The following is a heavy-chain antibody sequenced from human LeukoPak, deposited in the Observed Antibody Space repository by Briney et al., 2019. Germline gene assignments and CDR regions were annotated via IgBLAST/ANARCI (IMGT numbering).Heavy chain of an antibody. CDR2: IFPADSDT. CDR3: ARGSSVPSTPLRAFDM. J-gene: IGHJ3*02. V-gene: IGHV5-51*01. Sequence: GESLKIPCKASGYSFTNYWIAWVRQLPGTGLEWVGIIFPADSDTRYSPSFQGQVTISADKSISTAYLQWSSLRASDNAMYYCARGSSVPSTPLRAFDMWGQGTTVTVSS. CDR1: GYSFTNYW. D-gene: IGHD5/OR15-5a*01.